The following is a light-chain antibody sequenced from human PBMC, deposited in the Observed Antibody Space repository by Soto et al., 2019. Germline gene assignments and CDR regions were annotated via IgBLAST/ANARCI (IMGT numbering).Light chain of an antibody. CDR3: AAWDDSLNGLV. Sequence: QSVLTQAPSASGTPGQRVTISCSGSSSNIGSYAVNWYQHLPGTAPKLLIFSTSHRPSGVPDRFSGSRSGTSASLAISGLQSEDEADYYCAAWDDSLNGLVFGGGTQLTVL. CDR2: STS. CDR1: SSNIGSYA. J-gene: IGLJ2*01. V-gene: IGLV1-44*01.